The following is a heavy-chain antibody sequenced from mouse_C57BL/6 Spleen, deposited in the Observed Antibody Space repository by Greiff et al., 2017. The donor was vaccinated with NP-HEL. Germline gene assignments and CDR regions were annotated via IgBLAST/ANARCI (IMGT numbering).Heavy chain of an antibody. J-gene: IGHJ2*01. CDR3: ARDYYDGSCFDY. V-gene: IGHV1-82*01. CDR2: IYPGDGDT. CDR1: GYAFSSSW. D-gene: IGHD1-1*01. Sequence: QVQLQQSGPELVKPGASVKISCKASGYAFSSSWMNWVTQRPGKGLEWIGWIYPGDGDTNYDGTFKGKVTLTTDKASNTTYLQLSSLTSEDTAVYYCARDYYDGSCFDYWGQGTTLTVSS.